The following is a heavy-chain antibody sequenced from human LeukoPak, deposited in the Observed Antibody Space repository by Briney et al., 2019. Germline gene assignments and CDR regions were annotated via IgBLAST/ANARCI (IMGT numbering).Heavy chain of an antibody. J-gene: IGHJ3*02. CDR1: GFTFSRYA. CDR2: LSGSGGST. D-gene: IGHD2-15*01. CDR3: AKDREDIVVVVAAAHDAFDI. Sequence: GRSLSLSCAASGFTFSRYAMSWVRQAPGQGLEWVSALSGSGGSTYYADSVKGRFTISRDNSKNTLYLEMNSLRAEDTAVYYCAKDREDIVVVVAAAHDAFDIWGQRTMVTVSS. V-gene: IGHV3-23*01.